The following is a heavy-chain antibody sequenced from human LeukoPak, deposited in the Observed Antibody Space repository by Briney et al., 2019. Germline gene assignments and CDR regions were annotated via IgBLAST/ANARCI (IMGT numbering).Heavy chain of an antibody. Sequence: PGGSLRLSCAASGFTFNNYGMHWVRQAPGKGLEWVAVIWYDGSNKYYADSVKGRFTISRDNSKNTLYLQMNSLRAEDTAVYYCARDGEAWGIVVLRFDYWGQGTLVTVSS. J-gene: IGHJ4*02. D-gene: IGHD2-21*01. CDR2: IWYDGSNK. CDR3: ARDGEAWGIVVLRFDY. V-gene: IGHV3-33*08. CDR1: GFTFNNYG.